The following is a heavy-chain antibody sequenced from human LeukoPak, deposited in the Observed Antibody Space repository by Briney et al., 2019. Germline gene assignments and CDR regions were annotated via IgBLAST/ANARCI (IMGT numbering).Heavy chain of an antibody. CDR3: ARHPPRDGSAFDY. CDR2: VYYSGST. V-gene: IGHV4-59*08. Sequence: SETLSLTCTVSGVSISSYYWTWIRQPPGKGLEWIGYVYYSGSTNYNPSLKSRVTISVDTSKNQLSLKLGSVTAADTAVYYCARHPPRDGSAFDYWGQGTLVTVSS. J-gene: IGHJ4*02. CDR1: GVSISSYY.